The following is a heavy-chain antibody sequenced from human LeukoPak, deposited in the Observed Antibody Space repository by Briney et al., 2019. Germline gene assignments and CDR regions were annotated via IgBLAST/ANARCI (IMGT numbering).Heavy chain of an antibody. CDR3: ARGPRRFGELLTWFDP. J-gene: IGHJ5*02. Sequence: GASVKVSCKASGYIFTDYYIHWVRQAPGQGLEWMGWINSNSGGTKYAQKFQGRATMTRDTSISTAYMELSRLRSDDTAVYYCARGPRRFGELLTWFDPWGQGTLVTVSS. CDR2: INSNSGGT. V-gene: IGHV1-2*02. CDR1: GYIFTDYY. D-gene: IGHD3-10*01.